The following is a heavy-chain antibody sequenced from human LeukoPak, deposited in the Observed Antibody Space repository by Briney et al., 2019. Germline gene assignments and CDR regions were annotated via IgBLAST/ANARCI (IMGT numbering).Heavy chain of an antibody. J-gene: IGHJ4*02. Sequence: SETLSLTCTVSGGSISSSSYYWGWIRQPPGKGLEWIGSIYYSGSTYYNPSLKSRVTISVDTSQNQFSLKLSSVTAADTAVYYCARAYSSSWYYFDYWGQGTLVTVSS. V-gene: IGHV4-39*01. CDR3: ARAYSSSWYYFDY. CDR1: GGSISSSSYY. D-gene: IGHD6-13*01. CDR2: IYYSGST.